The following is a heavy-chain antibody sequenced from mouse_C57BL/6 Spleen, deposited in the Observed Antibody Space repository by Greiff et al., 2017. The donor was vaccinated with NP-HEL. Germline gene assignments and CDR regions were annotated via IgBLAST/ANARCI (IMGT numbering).Heavy chain of an antibody. CDR2: IYPRSGNT. J-gene: IGHJ1*03. CDR3: ARVYGSSYVWYFDV. V-gene: IGHV1-81*01. CDR1: GYTFTSYG. Sequence: QVQLQQSGAELARPGASVKLSCKASGYTFTSYGISWVKQRTGQGLEWIGEIYPRSGNTSYNEKFKGKATLTADKSSSTAYMELRSLTSEDSAVYFCARVYGSSYVWYFDVWGTGTTVTVSS. D-gene: IGHD1-1*01.